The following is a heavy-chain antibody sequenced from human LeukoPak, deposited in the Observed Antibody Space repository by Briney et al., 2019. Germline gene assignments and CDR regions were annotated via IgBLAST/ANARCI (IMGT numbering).Heavy chain of an antibody. CDR1: GFTFSNYW. D-gene: IGHD1-7*01. Sequence: PGGSLRLSCAASGFTFSNYWMIWVRQAPGKGLEWVANINQDGSERYYVDSVKGRFTISRDNAKNSLYLQTNSLRAEDTAVYYCARDQNYRFFDYWGQGTLVTVSS. CDR3: ARDQNYRFFDY. CDR2: INQDGSER. J-gene: IGHJ4*02. V-gene: IGHV3-7*01.